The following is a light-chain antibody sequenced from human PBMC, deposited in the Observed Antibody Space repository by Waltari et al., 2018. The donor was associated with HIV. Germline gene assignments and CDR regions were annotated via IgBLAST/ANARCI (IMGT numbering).Light chain of an antibody. J-gene: IGKJ2*02. CDR2: GAS. CDR1: QSVSSSY. V-gene: IGKV3-20*01. Sequence: EIVLTQSPGTLSLSPGERATLSCRASQSVSSSYLAWYQQKPGQAPRLLFYGASSRATGIPDRFSGSGSGTDFTLTISRLEPEDFAVYYCQQYGSSPMCTFGQGTKVEIK. CDR3: QQYGSSPMCT.